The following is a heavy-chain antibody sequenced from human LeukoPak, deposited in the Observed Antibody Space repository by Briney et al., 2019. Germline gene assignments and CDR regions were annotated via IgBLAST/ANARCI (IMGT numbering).Heavy chain of an antibody. CDR1: GGSFSGYY. CDR2: INHRGST. D-gene: IGHD2-15*01. CDR3: ARVCSSGRCLDY. Sequence: SETLSLTCAVYGGSFSGYYWSWIRQPPGNGLEWIGEINHRGSTNYNPSLKSRVTISVDTSKNQVSLRLSSVTAADTAVYYCARVCSSGRCLDYWGQGTLVTVSS. V-gene: IGHV4-34*01. J-gene: IGHJ4*02.